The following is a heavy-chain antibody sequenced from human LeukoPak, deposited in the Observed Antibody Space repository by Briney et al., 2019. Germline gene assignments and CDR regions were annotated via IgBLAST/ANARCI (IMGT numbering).Heavy chain of an antibody. CDR3: ARGAHCGGDCYEILDY. CDR1: GFTFSSYW. J-gene: IGHJ4*02. V-gene: IGHV3-74*01. Sequence: GGSLRLSCAASGFTFSSYWMHWVRQAPGKGLVWVSRINTDGSSTSYADSVKGRFTISRDNAKNTLYLQMNSLRAEDTAVYYCARGAHCGGDCYEILDYWGQGTLVTVSS. CDR2: INTDGSST. D-gene: IGHD2-21*01.